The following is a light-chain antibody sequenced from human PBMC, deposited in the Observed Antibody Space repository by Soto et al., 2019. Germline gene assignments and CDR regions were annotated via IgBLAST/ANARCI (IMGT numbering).Light chain of an antibody. V-gene: IGKV3-20*01. CDR1: QSVSSSY. CDR3: QQYGSSPPIT. J-gene: IGKJ3*01. Sequence: DIVMTQSPATLSVSPGERATLSRRASQSVSSSYLAWYQQKPGQAPRLLIYGASSRATGIPDRFSGSGSGTDFTLTISRLEPEDFAVYYCQQYGSSPPITFGPGTKVDIK. CDR2: GAS.